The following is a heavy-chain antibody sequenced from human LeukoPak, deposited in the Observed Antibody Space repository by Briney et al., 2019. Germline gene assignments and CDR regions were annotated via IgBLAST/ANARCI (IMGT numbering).Heavy chain of an antibody. CDR2: INEDGSTT. V-gene: IGHV3-74*01. J-gene: IGHJ4*02. CDR3: VRDLGGRSGH. D-gene: IGHD1-26*01. CDR1: GFTFSNYA. Sequence: GGSLRLSCAASGFTFSNYAMHWVRQAPGKGLVWVSRINEDGSTTNYADSVKGRSTIFRDNAKNTLYLQMNSLRAEDTAVYYCVRDLGGRSGHWGQGTLVTVSS.